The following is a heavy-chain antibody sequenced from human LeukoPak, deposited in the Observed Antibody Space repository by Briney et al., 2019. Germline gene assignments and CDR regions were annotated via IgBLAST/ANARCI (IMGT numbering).Heavy chain of an antibody. Sequence: GGSLRLSCTASGFTFSSYAMNWVRQAPGKGLEWVSAISGSGDSTYYADSVKGRFTISRDNSKNTLYLQMNSLRAEDTAVYYCAKGGGWLYYFDYWGQGTLVTVSS. J-gene: IGHJ4*02. CDR2: ISGSGDST. CDR3: AKGGGWLYYFDY. CDR1: GFTFSSYA. V-gene: IGHV3-23*01. D-gene: IGHD6-19*01.